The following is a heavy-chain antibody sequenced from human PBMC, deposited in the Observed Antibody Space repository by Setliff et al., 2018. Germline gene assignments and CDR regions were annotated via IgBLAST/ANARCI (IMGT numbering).Heavy chain of an antibody. CDR3: AKVVTYYYESSGFYYGTNYVDC. Sequence: LRLSCSASGFTFRSNAMTWVRQAPGKGLEWVSAISSSGGSTFYADSVKGRFTISRDNSKNTLYLQMNSLRAEDTAVYYCAKVVTYYYESSGFYYGTNYVDCWGQGTLVTVSS. V-gene: IGHV3-23*01. CDR2: ISSSGGST. J-gene: IGHJ4*02. D-gene: IGHD3-22*01. CDR1: GFTFRSNA.